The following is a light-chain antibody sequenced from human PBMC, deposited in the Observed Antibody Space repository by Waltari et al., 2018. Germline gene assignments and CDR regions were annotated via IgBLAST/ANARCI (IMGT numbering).Light chain of an antibody. V-gene: IGLV2-14*03. CDR3: SSYTASRHYV. J-gene: IGLJ1*01. Sequence: QSALTQPASVSGSPGQSITISCTGTSSDVGAYDYVSWYQQYPGKAPQLVLHDFSSRPSGTSDRFSGSKSGNTASLIISGLQADDEADYYCSSYTASRHYVFGTGTKVTVL. CDR2: DFS. CDR1: SSDVGAYDY.